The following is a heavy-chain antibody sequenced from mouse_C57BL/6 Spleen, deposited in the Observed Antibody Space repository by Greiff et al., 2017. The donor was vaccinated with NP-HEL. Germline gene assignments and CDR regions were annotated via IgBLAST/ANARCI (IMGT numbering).Heavy chain of an antibody. CDR3: TRSPYGSSSVDY. V-gene: IGHV1-15*01. CDR1: AYTFTDYE. Sequence: VQLQQSGAELVRPGASVTLSCKASAYTFTDYEMHWVKQTPVHGLEWIGAIDPETGGTAYNQKFKGKAILTADKSSSTAYMELRSLTSEDSAVYYCTRSPYGSSSVDYWGQGTTLTVSS. CDR2: IDPETGGT. J-gene: IGHJ2*01. D-gene: IGHD1-1*01.